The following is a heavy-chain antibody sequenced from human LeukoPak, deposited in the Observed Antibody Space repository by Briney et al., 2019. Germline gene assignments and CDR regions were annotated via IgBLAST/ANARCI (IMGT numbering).Heavy chain of an antibody. V-gene: IGHV3-48*03. D-gene: IGHD2-2*01. J-gene: IGHJ4*02. Sequence: PGGSLRLSCAASGFTFSSYEMNWVRQAPGKGLEWVSYISSSGSTIYYADSVKGRFTISRDNAKNSLYLQMNSLRAEDTAVYYCARERYCSSISCYAALFDYWGQGTLVTVSS. CDR1: GFTFSSYE. CDR2: ISSSGSTI. CDR3: ARERYCSSISCYAALFDY.